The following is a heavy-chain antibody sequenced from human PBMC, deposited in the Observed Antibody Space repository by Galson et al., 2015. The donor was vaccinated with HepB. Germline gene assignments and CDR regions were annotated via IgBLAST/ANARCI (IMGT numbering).Heavy chain of an antibody. D-gene: IGHD6-19*01. CDR2: ISSSSSTI. Sequence: SLRLSCAASGFTFSSYSMNWVRQAPGKGLEWVSYISSSSSTIYYADSVKGRFTISRDNAKNSLYLQINSLRAEDTAVYYCARVGYSSGGTVAFDIWGQGTMVTVST. V-gene: IGHV3-48*01. CDR3: ARVGYSSGGTVAFDI. CDR1: GFTFSSYS. J-gene: IGHJ3*02.